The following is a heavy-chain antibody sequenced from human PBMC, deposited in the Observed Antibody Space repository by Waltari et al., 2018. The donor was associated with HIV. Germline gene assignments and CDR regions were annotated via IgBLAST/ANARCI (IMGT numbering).Heavy chain of an antibody. Sequence: QVQLVESGGGVVQPGRSLRLSCAASGFTFSSYAMHWVLQAPGKGLEWVVVISYEGSNKYYADSGKGRFTISRDNSKNTLYLQMNSRRAEDTAVYYCAKDRHGVTIYGMDVWGQGTTVTVSS. CDR1: GFTFSSYA. J-gene: IGHJ6*02. CDR2: ISYEGSNK. V-gene: IGHV3-30*18. D-gene: IGHD4-17*01. CDR3: AKDRHGVTIYGMDV.